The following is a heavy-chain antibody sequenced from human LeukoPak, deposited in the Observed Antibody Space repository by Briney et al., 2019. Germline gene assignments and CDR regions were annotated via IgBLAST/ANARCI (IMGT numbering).Heavy chain of an antibody. J-gene: IGHJ4*02. D-gene: IGHD6-13*01. CDR3: ARDQGESSSWSFDY. CDR1: GFTFSSYG. CDR2: ISYDGSNK. V-gene: IGHV3-30*03. Sequence: GGSLRLSCAASGFTFSSYGMHWVRQAPGKGLEWVAVISYDGSNKYYADSVKGRFTISRDNSKNTLYLQMNSLRAEDTAVYYCARDQGESSSWSFDYWGQGTLVTVSS.